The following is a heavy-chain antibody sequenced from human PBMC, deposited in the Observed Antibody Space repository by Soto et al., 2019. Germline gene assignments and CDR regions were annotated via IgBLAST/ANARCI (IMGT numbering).Heavy chain of an antibody. J-gene: IGHJ6*03. CDR2: IYYSGST. CDR1: GGSISSGGYY. CDR3: ARGRIAARYMDV. Sequence: SETLSLTCTVSGGSISSGGYYWSWIRQHPGKGLEWIGYIYYSGSTYYNPSLKSRVTISVDTSKNQFSLKLSSVTAADTAVYYCARGRIAARYMDVWGKGTTVTVSS. D-gene: IGHD6-6*01. V-gene: IGHV4-31*03.